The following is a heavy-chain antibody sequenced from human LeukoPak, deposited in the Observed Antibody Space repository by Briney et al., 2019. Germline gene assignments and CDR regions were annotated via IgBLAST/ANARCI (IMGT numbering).Heavy chain of an antibody. V-gene: IGHV3-23*01. Sequence: PGGSLRLSCAASGFTFSSYAMNWVRQAPGKGLEWVSTISTSGVTTYYADSVNGRFTISRDNSKNTLYLQMDSLRAEDTALYYCARDYRYNSAWGQGTLVTVSS. CDR3: ARDYRYNSA. CDR2: ISTSGVTT. J-gene: IGHJ4*02. CDR1: GFTFSSYA. D-gene: IGHD5-18*01.